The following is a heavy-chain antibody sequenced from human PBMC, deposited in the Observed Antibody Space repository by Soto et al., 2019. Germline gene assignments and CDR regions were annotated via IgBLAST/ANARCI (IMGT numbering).Heavy chain of an antibody. J-gene: IGHJ6*02. CDR3: ARFGSGVYATYGMDV. D-gene: IGHD2-8*01. V-gene: IGHV4-4*02. Sequence: SETLSLTCAVSGGSISSSNWWSWVRQPPGKGLEWIGEIYHSGSTNYNPSLKSRVTISVDKSKNQFSLKLSSVTAADTAVYYCARFGSGVYATYGMDVWGQGTTVTVSS. CDR1: GGSISSSNW. CDR2: IYHSGST.